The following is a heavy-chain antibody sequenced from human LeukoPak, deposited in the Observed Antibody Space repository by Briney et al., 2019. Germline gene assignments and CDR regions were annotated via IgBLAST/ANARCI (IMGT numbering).Heavy chain of an antibody. Sequence: GASVKVSCKASGYTFTSYGISWVRQAPGQGLEWMGWISAYNGNTNYAQKLQGRVTMTTDTSTSTAYMELRSLRSDDTAVYYCARAGVYSGAHSEVDYWGQGTLVTVSS. V-gene: IGHV1-18*01. J-gene: IGHJ4*02. CDR1: GYTFTSYG. D-gene: IGHD2-21*01. CDR3: ARAGVYSGAHSEVDY. CDR2: ISAYNGNT.